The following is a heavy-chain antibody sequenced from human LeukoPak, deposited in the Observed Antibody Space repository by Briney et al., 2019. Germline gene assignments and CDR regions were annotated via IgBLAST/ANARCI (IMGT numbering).Heavy chain of an antibody. CDR1: GFTFSSYW. CDR3: ARKSGSYIY. V-gene: IGHV4-34*01. Sequence: PGGSLRLSCAASGFTFSSYWMSWVRQPPGKGLEWIGEINHSGSTNYNPSLKSRVTISVDTSKNQFPLKLSSVTAADTAVYYCARKSGSYIYWGQGTLVTVSS. CDR2: INHSGST. D-gene: IGHD1-26*01. J-gene: IGHJ4*02.